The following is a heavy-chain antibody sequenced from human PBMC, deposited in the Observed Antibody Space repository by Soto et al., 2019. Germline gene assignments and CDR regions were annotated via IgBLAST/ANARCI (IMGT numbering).Heavy chain of an antibody. CDR2: IYHSGGT. Sequence: SETLSLTCAVSGGSISSGGYSWSWIRQPPGKGLEWIGYIYHSGGTYYNPSLKSRVTISVDRSKNQFSLKLSSVTAADTAVYYCARALITKVDYWGQGTLVTVSS. V-gene: IGHV4-30-2*01. J-gene: IGHJ4*02. CDR3: ARALITKVDY. D-gene: IGHD3-10*01. CDR1: GGSISSGGYS.